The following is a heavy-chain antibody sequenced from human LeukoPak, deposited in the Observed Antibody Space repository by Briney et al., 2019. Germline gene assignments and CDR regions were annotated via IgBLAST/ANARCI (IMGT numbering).Heavy chain of an antibody. J-gene: IGHJ3*02. CDR2: IIPIFGTA. CDR3: AREERAAAGMMTPRIGAFDI. D-gene: IGHD6-13*01. CDR1: GGTFSSYA. V-gene: IGHV1-69*13. Sequence: GASVKVSCKASGGTFSSYAISWVRQAPGQGLEWMGGIIPIFGTANYAQKFQGRVTITADESTSTAYMELSSLRSEDTAVYYCAREERAAAGMMTPRIGAFDIWGQGTMVTVSS.